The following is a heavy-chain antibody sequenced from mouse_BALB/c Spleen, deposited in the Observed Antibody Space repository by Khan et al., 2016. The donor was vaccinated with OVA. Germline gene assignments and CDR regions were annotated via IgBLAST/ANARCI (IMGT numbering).Heavy chain of an antibody. V-gene: IGHV9-3-1*01. Sequence: QIQLVQSGPELKKPGETVKISCKASGYTFTNYGMNWVKQAPGKGLKWMGWINTYTGETTYADDFKGRFAFSLETSASTAYLHINYLTNAETATYYCARNGNYWDFDVWGAGTTVTVSS. CDR2: INTYTGET. CDR3: ARNGNYWDFDV. J-gene: IGHJ1*01. CDR1: GYTFTNYG. D-gene: IGHD2-1*01.